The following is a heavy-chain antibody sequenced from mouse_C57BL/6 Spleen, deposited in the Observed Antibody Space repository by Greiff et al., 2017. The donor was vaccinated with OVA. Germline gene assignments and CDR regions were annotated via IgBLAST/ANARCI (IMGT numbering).Heavy chain of an antibody. Sequence: VKLQESGPGLVAPSQSLSITCTVSGFSLTSYGVDWVRQSPGKGLEWLGVIWGVGSTNYNSALKSRLSISKDNSKSQVFLKMNSLQTDDTAMYYCASYYGSSPWFAYWGQGTLVTVSA. CDR1: GFSLTSYG. J-gene: IGHJ3*01. V-gene: IGHV2-6*01. D-gene: IGHD1-1*01. CDR2: IWGVGST. CDR3: ASYYGSSPWFAY.